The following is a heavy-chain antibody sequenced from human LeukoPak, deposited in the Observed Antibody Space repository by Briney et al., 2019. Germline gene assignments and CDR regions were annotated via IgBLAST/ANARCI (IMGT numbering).Heavy chain of an antibody. CDR1: GGTFSSYA. D-gene: IGHD6-6*01. CDR2: IIPIFGRA. J-gene: IGHJ6*03. CDR3: ARGLSSSSPNYYYYYYMDV. V-gene: IGHV1-69*05. Sequence: RASVKVSCKVSGGTFSSYAISWVRQAPGQGLEWMGRIIPIFGRANYAQKFQGRVTITTDESTSTAYMELSSLRSVATAVYYCARGLSSSSPNYYYYYYMDVWGKGTTVTVSS.